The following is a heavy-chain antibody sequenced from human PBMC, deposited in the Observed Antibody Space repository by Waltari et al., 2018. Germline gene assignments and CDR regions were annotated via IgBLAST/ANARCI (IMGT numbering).Heavy chain of an antibody. CDR2: IYYTGST. CDR3: ARGGGGDWEWFDP. V-gene: IGHV4-59*01. CDR1: GGSISDFY. Sequence: QVQLQESGPSLLQPSQTLSLICTASGGSISDFYWCWVRQPPGPGLDWIGYIYYTGSTNFNPSLKSRVTMSVDTSKNQCSLKLSSVTAADTAFYYCARGGGGDWEWFDPWGQGTLVTVSS. D-gene: IGHD2-21*02. J-gene: IGHJ5*02.